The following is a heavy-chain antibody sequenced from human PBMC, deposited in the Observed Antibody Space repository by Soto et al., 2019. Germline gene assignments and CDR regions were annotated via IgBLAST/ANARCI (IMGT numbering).Heavy chain of an antibody. Sequence: QVQLVQSGAEVKKPWSSVKVSCKASGGTFSSYDISWVRQAPGQGLEWMGGIIPIFGTANYAQKFQGRVTITANEYTSTAYMELSSLRSEDTAVYSCARLVNSGYDPSGYFDYWGQGTLVTVSS. J-gene: IGHJ4*02. D-gene: IGHD5-12*01. V-gene: IGHV1-69*01. CDR2: IIPIFGTA. CDR3: ARLVNSGYDPSGYFDY. CDR1: GGTFSSYD.